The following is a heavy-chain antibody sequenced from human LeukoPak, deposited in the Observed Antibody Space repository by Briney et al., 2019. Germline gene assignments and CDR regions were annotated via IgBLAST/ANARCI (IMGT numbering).Heavy chain of an antibody. CDR3: ARIPDAGTVPTFDP. Sequence: SVKVSCKASGGTFSSYAISWVRQAPGQGLEWMGGIIPIFGTANYAQKFQGRGTITADESTSTAYMELSSLRSEDTAVYYCARIPDAGTVPTFDPWGQGTLVTVSS. J-gene: IGHJ5*02. CDR1: GGTFSSYA. V-gene: IGHV1-69*01. CDR2: IIPIFGTA. D-gene: IGHD1-14*01.